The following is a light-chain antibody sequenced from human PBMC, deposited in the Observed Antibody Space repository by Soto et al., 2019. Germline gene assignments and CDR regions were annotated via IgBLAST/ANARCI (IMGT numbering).Light chain of an antibody. CDR1: HSIGTW. J-gene: IGKJ2*01. CDR2: DAS. V-gene: IGKV1-5*01. Sequence: DIPMTQSPSALSASLGDRVTITCRASHSIGTWLAWYQQRPGKAPKLLIYDASSLGSGVPSRFSGGGSGTEFTLTISSLQPDDFGTYYCHQYKSYTPYTIGQATKVEIK. CDR3: HQYKSYTPYT.